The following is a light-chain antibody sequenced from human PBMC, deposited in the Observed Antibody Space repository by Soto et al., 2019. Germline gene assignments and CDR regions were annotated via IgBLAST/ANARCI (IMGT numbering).Light chain of an antibody. Sequence: EIVLTQSPGTLSLSPGERATLSCRASQSVTSTYLAWYQQKPGQAPRLVIYGVSNMATGIPDRFTGSGSGTDFSLTISRLEPEDSAVYFCQHYADLLWTCGQGTKV. V-gene: IGKV3-20*01. CDR1: QSVTSTY. CDR3: QHYADLLWT. CDR2: GVS. J-gene: IGKJ1*01.